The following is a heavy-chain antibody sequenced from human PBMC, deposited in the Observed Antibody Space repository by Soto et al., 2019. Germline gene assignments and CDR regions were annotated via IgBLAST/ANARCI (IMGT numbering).Heavy chain of an antibody. D-gene: IGHD3-22*01. CDR3: ARSSPDYYDRSGNFCYYYGMDV. V-gene: IGHV4-59*01. CDR1: GGSINNYY. CDR2: IYYSGST. J-gene: IGHJ6*02. Sequence: QVQLQESGPGLVKPSETLSLTCTVSGGSINNYYWSWIRQPPGKGLEWIGYIYYSGSTKYNPSLRSRVTISVDTSKNQFSLKLSSVTAADTAVYYCARSSPDYYDRSGNFCYYYGMDVWGQGTAVTVSS.